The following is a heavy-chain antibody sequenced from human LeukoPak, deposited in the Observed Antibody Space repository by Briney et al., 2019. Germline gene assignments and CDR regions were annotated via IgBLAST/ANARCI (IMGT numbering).Heavy chain of an antibody. J-gene: IGHJ4*02. V-gene: IGHV4-4*09. CDR1: GGSISSYY. CDR2: IYTSGST. CDR3: ARQEYSSSGWGFDY. D-gene: IGHD6-6*01. Sequence: PSETLSLTCTVSGGSISSYYWSWLRQPPGKGLEWIGYIYTSGSTSYNPSLESRVTISVDTSKNQFSLKLSSVTAADTAVYYCARQEYSSSGWGFDYWGQGTLVTVSS.